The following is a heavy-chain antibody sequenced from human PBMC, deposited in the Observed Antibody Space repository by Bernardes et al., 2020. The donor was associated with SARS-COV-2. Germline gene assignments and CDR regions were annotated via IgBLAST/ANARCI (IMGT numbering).Heavy chain of an antibody. CDR3: AKDGLSDSSGYSRYYGMDV. CDR1: GFTFSSYA. V-gene: IGHV3-23*01. CDR2: ISGSGGST. D-gene: IGHD3-22*01. Sequence: GSLRLSCAASGFTFSSYAMSWVRQAPGQGLEWVSAISGSGGSTYYADSVKGRFTISRDNSKNTLYLQMNSLRAEDTAVYYCAKDGLSDSSGYSRYYGMDVWGQGTTVTVSS. J-gene: IGHJ6*02.